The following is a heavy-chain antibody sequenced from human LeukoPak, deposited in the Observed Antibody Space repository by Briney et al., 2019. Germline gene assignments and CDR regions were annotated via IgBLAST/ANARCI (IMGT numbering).Heavy chain of an antibody. CDR3: ARMMGANWGPDY. J-gene: IGHJ4*02. V-gene: IGHV3-21*01. Sequence: GGPLRLSCAASGFTFSSYSMNWVRQAPGKGLEWVSSISRSSSSIYYADSVKGRFTISRDNAKNSLYLQMNSLRAEDTAVYYCARMMGANWGPDYWGQGTLVTVSS. D-gene: IGHD7-27*01. CDR1: GFTFSSYS. CDR2: ISRSSSSI.